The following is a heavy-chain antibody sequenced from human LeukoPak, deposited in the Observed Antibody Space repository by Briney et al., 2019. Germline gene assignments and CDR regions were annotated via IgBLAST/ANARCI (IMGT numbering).Heavy chain of an antibody. Sequence: ASVKLSCKASGYTFTNYYIHWVRQAPGQGLEWMGIINPSDSNTKYAQRFQGRVTMTRDRSTSTVYVELRSLRSEDTAVYYCARGGGSGTFDIWGQGTMVTVSS. CDR1: GYTFTNYY. V-gene: IGHV1-46*01. CDR2: INPSDSNT. D-gene: IGHD1-26*01. J-gene: IGHJ3*02. CDR3: ARGGGSGTFDI.